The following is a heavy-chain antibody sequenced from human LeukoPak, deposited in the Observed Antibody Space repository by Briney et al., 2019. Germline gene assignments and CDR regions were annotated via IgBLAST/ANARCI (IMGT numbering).Heavy chain of an antibody. Sequence: GGSLRLSFAGSGFTFSNYEMNWVRQAPGKGLEGLSYINTGGSTIYHADSVKGRFTISRDHANNSLYLQMNSLRPEDTALYYCVRRYCSSTSCTFDYWGQGTLVTVSS. D-gene: IGHD2-2*01. CDR1: GFTFSNYE. J-gene: IGHJ4*02. CDR2: INTGGSTI. CDR3: VRRYCSSTSCTFDY. V-gene: IGHV3-48*03.